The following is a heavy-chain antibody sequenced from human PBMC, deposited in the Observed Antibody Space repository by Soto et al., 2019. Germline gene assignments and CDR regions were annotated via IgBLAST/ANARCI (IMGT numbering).Heavy chain of an antibody. CDR2: IYWDDAK. J-gene: IGHJ4*02. CDR1: GFSLNTRGVG. CDR3: AHRQTYCGGDCYSGFDY. Sequence: QITLKESGPTLVKPTQTLTLTCTFSGFSLNTRGVGVGWIRQPPGKALEWLALIYWDDAKRYSPSLKSRHTITKDTSKNQVVLTMTNMDPVDTATYYCAHRQTYCGGDCYSGFDYWGQGTLVTVSS. D-gene: IGHD2-21*02. V-gene: IGHV2-5*02.